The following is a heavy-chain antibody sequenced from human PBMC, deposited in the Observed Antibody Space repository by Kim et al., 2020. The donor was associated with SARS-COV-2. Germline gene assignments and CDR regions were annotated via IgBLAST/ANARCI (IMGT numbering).Heavy chain of an antibody. V-gene: IGHV4-59*01. CDR2: IYYSGST. CDR3: ARDMLGGSGAIYYYYMDV. CDR1: GGSISSYY. D-gene: IGHD3-10*01. Sequence: SETLSLTCTVSGGSISSYYWSWIRQPPGKGLEWIGYIYYSGSTNYNPSLKSRVTISVDTSKNQFSLKLSSVTAADTAVYYCARDMLGGSGAIYYYYMDV. J-gene: IGHJ6*03.